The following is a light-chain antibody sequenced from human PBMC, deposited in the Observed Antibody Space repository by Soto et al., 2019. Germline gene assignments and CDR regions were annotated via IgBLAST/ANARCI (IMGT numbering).Light chain of an antibody. CDR3: QQRFSTPYT. CDR2: SAS. V-gene: IGKV1-39*01. J-gene: IGKJ2*01. Sequence: DIQMTQSPSSLSASVGDRVTIAGRTSQVVNTYLNWYQQKPGQSPHLLIYSASTLHSGVPSRFSGSGSGTDFTLTISDLQPDDSAVYFCQQRFSTPYTFSQGTKLEIQ. CDR1: QVVNTY.